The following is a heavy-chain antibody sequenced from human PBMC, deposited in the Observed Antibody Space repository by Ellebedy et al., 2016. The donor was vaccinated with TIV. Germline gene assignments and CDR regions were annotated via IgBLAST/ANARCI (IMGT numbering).Heavy chain of an antibody. CDR3: ARRGSYGDYSVRVNSWFDL. D-gene: IGHD4-17*01. Sequence: GESLKISCEASGFNFRSYWMSWVRQAPGKGLEWVANISQAGSEKYYVDSVKGRFTISRDNARNSVYLQMNSLRAEDTAVYYCARRGSYGDYSVRVNSWFDLWGQGTLVTVSS. J-gene: IGHJ5*02. CDR1: GFNFRSYW. V-gene: IGHV3-7*01. CDR2: ISQAGSEK.